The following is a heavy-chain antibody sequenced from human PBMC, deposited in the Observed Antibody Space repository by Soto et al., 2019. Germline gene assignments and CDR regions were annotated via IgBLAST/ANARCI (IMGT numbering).Heavy chain of an antibody. CDR2: ILYHGSNR. CDR3: AREGYNRFDS. Sequence: GGSLRLSCAASGFTFSTYTMHWVRQAPGKGLEWVAVILYHGSNRYYADSVKGRFSISRDSSKNTLYLQMNSLRAEDTAVYYCAREGYNRFDSWGLGTLVTV. D-gene: IGHD1-1*01. V-gene: IGHV3-30-3*01. J-gene: IGHJ4*02. CDR1: GFTFSTYT.